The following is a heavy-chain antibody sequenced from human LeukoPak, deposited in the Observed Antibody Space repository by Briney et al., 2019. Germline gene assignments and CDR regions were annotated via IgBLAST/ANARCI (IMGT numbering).Heavy chain of an antibody. J-gene: IGHJ3*02. Sequence: ASVKVSCKASGYTFTGYYMHWVRQAPGQGLEWMGWINPNSGGTNYAQKFQGRVTMTRDTSISTAYMELSRLRSDDTAVYYCARTPEDYDFWSGYYWGGAFDIWGQGTMVTVSS. V-gene: IGHV1-2*02. CDR2: INPNSGGT. CDR3: ARTPEDYDFWSGYYWGGAFDI. CDR1: GYTFTGYY. D-gene: IGHD3-3*01.